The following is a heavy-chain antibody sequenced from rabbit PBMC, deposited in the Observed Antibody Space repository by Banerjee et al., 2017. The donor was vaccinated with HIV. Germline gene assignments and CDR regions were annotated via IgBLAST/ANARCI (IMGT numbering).Heavy chain of an antibody. J-gene: IGHJ4*01. Sequence: QEQLVESGGGLVTLGGSLKLSCKASGIDFSTYGISWVRQAPGKGLEWIAYIYPDYGTTDYATWVNGRFTFSKTSSTTVTLQMASLTAADTATYLCVRSTGYAGYGFATGFDLWGPGTLVTVS. CDR1: GIDFSTYG. CDR2: IYPDYGTT. CDR3: VRSTGYAGYGFATGFDL. V-gene: IGHV1S39*01. D-gene: IGHD6-1*01.